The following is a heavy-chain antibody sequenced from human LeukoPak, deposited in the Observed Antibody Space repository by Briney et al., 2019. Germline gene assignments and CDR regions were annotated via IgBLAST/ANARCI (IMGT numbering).Heavy chain of an antibody. V-gene: IGHV1-2*02. CDR1: GYTFTGYY. Sequence: ASVKVSYKASGYTFTGYYMHWVRQAPGQGLEWMGWINPNSGGTNYAQKFQGRVTMTRDTSISTAYMELSRLRSDDTAVYYCARRYCSGGSCYLSYFDYWGQGTLVTVSS. CDR2: INPNSGGT. J-gene: IGHJ4*02. CDR3: ARRYCSGGSCYLSYFDY. D-gene: IGHD2-15*01.